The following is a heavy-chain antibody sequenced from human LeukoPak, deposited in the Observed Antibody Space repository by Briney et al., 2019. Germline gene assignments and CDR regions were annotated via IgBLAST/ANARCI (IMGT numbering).Heavy chain of an antibody. V-gene: IGHV4-34*01. CDR1: GGSFSVYY. D-gene: IGHD2-2*01. CDR3: ARSPATRVPEDY. J-gene: IGHJ4*02. Sequence: SETLSLTCAVYGGSFSVYYWSWIRQPPGKGLEWIGEINHSGSTNYNPSLKSRVTISVDTPKNQFSLKLSSVTAANTAVYYCARSPATRVPEDYWGQGTLVTVSS. CDR2: INHSGST.